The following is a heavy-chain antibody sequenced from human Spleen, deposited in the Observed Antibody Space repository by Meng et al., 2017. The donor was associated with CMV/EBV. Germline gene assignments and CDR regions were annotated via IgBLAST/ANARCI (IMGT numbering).Heavy chain of an antibody. CDR2: FFHSGDT. D-gene: IGHD5-18*01. J-gene: IGHJ4*02. CDR1: GASVSYSIFF. Sequence: SGASVSYSIFFWGWVRRPPGKGLEWIGSFFHSGDTSSNPSLRSRVAISVDTSKNQFSLRLNSVTATDTAVYYCARHLRGYSWPKSDWGQGTLVTVSS. CDR3: ARHLRGYSWPKSD. V-gene: IGHV4-39*01.